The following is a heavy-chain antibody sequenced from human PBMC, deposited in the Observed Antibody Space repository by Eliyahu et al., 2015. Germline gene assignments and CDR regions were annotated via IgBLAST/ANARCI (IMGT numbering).Heavy chain of an antibody. V-gene: IGHV4-39*01. CDR2: IYYSGNT. Sequence: QLQLQESGPGLVKPSETLSLTCAXXGXXIXSSSDYXGWVRQPPGKGLEWIGSIYYSGNTYYNPSLKSRVTISVDTSKNQFSLRLSFVTAADTAVYYCARRKWNYYFDYWGQGTLVTVSS. CDR3: ARRKWNYYFDY. D-gene: IGHD1-1*01. CDR1: GXXIXSSSDY. J-gene: IGHJ4*02.